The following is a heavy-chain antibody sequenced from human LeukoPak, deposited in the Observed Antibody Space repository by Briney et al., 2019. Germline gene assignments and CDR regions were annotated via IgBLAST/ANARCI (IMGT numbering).Heavy chain of an antibody. CDR2: IRYDGSNK. CDR1: GFTFSSYG. J-gene: IGHJ6*03. CDR3: AKIPEGFVSHYYYYYYMDV. D-gene: IGHD3-10*01. Sequence: GGSLRLSCAASGFTFSSYGMHWVRQAPGKGLEWVAFIRYDGSNKYYADSVKGRFTISRDNSKNTLYLQMNSLRAEDTAVYYCAKIPEGFVSHYYYYYYMDVWGKGTTVTVSS. V-gene: IGHV3-30*02.